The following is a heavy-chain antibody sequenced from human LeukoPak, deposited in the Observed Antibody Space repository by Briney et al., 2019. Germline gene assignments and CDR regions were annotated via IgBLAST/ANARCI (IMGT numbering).Heavy chain of an antibody. Sequence: PSETLSLTCTVSGGSISSYYWSWIRQPPGKGLEWIGYIYYSGSPNYNPSLKSRVTISVDTSKNQFSLKLSSVTAADTAVYYCARGGYRDAFDIWGQGTMVTVPS. V-gene: IGHV4-59*08. CDR1: GGSISSYY. CDR3: ARGGYRDAFDI. D-gene: IGHD5-18*01. J-gene: IGHJ3*02. CDR2: IYYSGSP.